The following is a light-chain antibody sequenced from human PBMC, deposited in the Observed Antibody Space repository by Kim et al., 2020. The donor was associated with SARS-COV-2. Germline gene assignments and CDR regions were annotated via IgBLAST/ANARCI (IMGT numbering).Light chain of an antibody. J-gene: IGKJ2*01. V-gene: IGKV3-15*01. CDR2: GAS. CDR1: QSVSSN. Sequence: SPGERANLSGKASQSVSSNLAWYQQKPGQAPRLLIYGASTRATGIPARFSGSGSGTEFTLTISSLQSEDFAVYYCQQYNNWPYTFGQGTKLEI. CDR3: QQYNNWPYT.